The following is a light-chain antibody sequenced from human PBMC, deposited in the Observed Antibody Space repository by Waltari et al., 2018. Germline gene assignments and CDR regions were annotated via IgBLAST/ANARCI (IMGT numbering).Light chain of an antibody. V-gene: IGKV3-20*01. CDR2: GAS. CDR3: QHYVRLPVT. J-gene: IGKJ1*01. Sequence: EIVLTQSPGTLSLSPGERVTLSCRASQSVRRALAWYQQKPGQAPRLLIYGASNRATGIPDRFSGSGSGTDFSLTIRRLEPEDFAVYYCQHYVRLPVTFGQGTKVEIK. CDR1: QSVRRA.